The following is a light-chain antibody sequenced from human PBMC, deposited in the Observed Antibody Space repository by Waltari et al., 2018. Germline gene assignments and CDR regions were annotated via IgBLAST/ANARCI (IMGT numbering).Light chain of an antibody. J-gene: IGLJ3*02. CDR3: AAWDYSLNGPV. CDR2: NNK. Sequence: QSFLTQPPSTSGTPGQRVTISCSGSSSNIGSHTINWYLQFPGTAPRLLIYNNKQRASGVPDRFSGSKSGTSAALAISGLQSEDEADYYCAAWDYSLNGPVFGGGTRLTVL. V-gene: IGLV1-44*01. CDR1: SSNIGSHT.